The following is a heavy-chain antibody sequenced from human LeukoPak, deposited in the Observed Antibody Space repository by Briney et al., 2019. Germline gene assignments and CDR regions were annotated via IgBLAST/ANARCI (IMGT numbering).Heavy chain of an antibody. D-gene: IGHD3-10*02. Sequence: GGSLRLSCAASGFTFSSYEMNWVRQAPGKGLERVSYISSSGSTIYYADSVKGRFTISRDNAKNSLYLQMNSLRAEYTAVYYCAELGITMIGGVWGKGTTVTISS. J-gene: IGHJ6*04. V-gene: IGHV3-48*03. CDR3: AELGITMIGGV. CDR1: GFTFSSYE. CDR2: ISSSGSTI.